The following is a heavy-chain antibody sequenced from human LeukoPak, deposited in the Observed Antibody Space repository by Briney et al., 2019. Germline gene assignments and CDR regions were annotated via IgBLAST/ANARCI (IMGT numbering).Heavy chain of an antibody. V-gene: IGHV4-61*02. D-gene: IGHD1-7*01. J-gene: IGHJ4*02. CDR1: GGSISSGSYY. CDR2: IYTSGST. Sequence: PSETLSLTCTVSGGSISSGSYYWSWIRQPAGKGVEWIGRIYTSGSTNCNPSLKSRVTISVDTSKNQFSLKLSSVTAADTAVYYCASNVDWNYALDYWGQGTLVTVSS. CDR3: ASNVDWNYALDY.